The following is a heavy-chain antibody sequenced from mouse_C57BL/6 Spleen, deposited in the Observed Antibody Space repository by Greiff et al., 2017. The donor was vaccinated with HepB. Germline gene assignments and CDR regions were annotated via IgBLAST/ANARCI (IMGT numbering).Heavy chain of an antibody. J-gene: IGHJ3*01. CDR1: GYTFTDYY. Sequence: VKLLESGAELVRPGASVKLSCKASGYTFTDYYINWVKQRPGQGLEWIARIYPGSGNTYYNEKFKGKATLTAEKSSSTAYMQLSSLTSEDSAVYFCARRGNTAWFAYWGQGTLVTVSA. CDR2: IYPGSGNT. CDR3: ARRGNTAWFAY. D-gene: IGHD2-1*01. V-gene: IGHV1-76*01.